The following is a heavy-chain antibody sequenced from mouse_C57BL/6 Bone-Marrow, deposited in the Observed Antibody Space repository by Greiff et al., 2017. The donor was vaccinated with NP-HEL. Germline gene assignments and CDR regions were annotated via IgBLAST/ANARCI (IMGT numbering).Heavy chain of an antibody. V-gene: IGHV1-55*01. D-gene: IGHD2-3*01. CDR1: GYTFTSYW. CDR2: IYPGSGST. CDR3: ARFDGYYDWFAY. J-gene: IGHJ3*01. Sequence: QVQLQQSGAELVKPGASVKMSCKASGYTFTSYWITWVKQRPGQGLEWIGDIYPGSGSTNYNEKFKSKATLTVDTSSSTAYMQLSSLTSEDSAVYYCARFDGYYDWFAYWGQGTLVTVSA.